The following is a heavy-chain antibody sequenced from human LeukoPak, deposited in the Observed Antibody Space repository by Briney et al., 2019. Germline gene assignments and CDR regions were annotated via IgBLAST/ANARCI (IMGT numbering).Heavy chain of an antibody. CDR3: ARAEIGVRSEDAFEI. V-gene: IGHV3-20*01. D-gene: IGHD5-24*01. J-gene: IGHJ3*02. Sequence: GWSLRLSCAASGVTFDDYGISWVRQAPGKGLEWVSRINWSVSNPAYEDAVKGRFTISRANAKKSLHLQMNSLSAEDTALYHCARAEIGVRSEDAFEIWGQGKMVTVSA. CDR2: INWSVSNP. CDR1: GVTFDDYG.